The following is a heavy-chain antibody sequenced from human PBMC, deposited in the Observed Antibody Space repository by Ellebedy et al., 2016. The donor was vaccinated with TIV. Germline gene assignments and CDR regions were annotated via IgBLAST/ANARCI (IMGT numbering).Heavy chain of an antibody. CDR2: INQGGSET. CDR3: ASAARGSGAYESF. J-gene: IGHJ4*02. Sequence: GESLKISCAASGFTFSRFWMAWVRQAPGKGLEWVATINQGGSETYYVDSVKGRFTISRDNSKNSLYLQMNSLRADDTALYYCASAARGSGAYESFWGQGTLVTASS. CDR1: GFTFSRFW. V-gene: IGHV3-7*01. D-gene: IGHD5-12*01.